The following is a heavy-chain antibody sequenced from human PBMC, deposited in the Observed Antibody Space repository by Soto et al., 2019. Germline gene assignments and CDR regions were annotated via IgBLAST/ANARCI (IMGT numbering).Heavy chain of an antibody. CDR3: AGMATISLFDY. CDR2: IYYSGST. V-gene: IGHV4-59*01. CDR1: GSSISSYY. Sequence: QVQLQESGPGLVKPSETLSLTCTVSGSSISSYYWSWIRQPPGKGLEWIGYIYYSGSTNYNPSLKSRVTISVDTSKNQFSLKLSSVTAADTAVYYCAGMATISLFDYWGQGTLVTVSS. J-gene: IGHJ4*02. D-gene: IGHD5-12*01.